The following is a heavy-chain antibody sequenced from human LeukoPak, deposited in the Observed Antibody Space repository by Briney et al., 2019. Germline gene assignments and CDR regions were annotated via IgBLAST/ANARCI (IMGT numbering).Heavy chain of an antibody. Sequence: GGSLSLSYAASGCTFYDYAMHWGRRAPGKGVEWGSGIIWNSGSIGYADSVKGRFTISRDNAKNSLYLQMNSLRAEDTALYYCAKAMAPSVFWFDPWGQGTLVTVSS. CDR2: IIWNSGSI. CDR3: AKAMAPSVFWFDP. J-gene: IGHJ5*02. V-gene: IGHV3-9*01. D-gene: IGHD1-14*01. CDR1: GCTFYDYA.